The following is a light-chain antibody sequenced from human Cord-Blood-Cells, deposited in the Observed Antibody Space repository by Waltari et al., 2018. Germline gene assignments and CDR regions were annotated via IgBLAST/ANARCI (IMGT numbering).Light chain of an antibody. Sequence: EIVLTQSPGTLSLSPGERATLSCRASPSVSSSYLAWYQQKPGQAPRRRIYGASSRATGIPYRFSGSGSVTDFTLTISRLEPEDFAVYYCQQYGSSLLTFGGGTKVEIK. V-gene: IGKV3-20*01. J-gene: IGKJ4*01. CDR1: PSVSSSY. CDR2: GAS. CDR3: QQYGSSLLT.